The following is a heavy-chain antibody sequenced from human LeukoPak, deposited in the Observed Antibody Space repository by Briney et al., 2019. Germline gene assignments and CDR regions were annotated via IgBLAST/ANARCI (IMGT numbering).Heavy chain of an antibody. CDR2: INPSGGST. D-gene: IGHD4-17*01. CDR1: GYTFINYG. Sequence: ASVKVSCKASGYTFINYGISWVRQAPGQGLEWMGIINPSGGSTSYAQKFQGRVTMTRDTSTSTVYMELSSLRSEDTAVYYCARDRWTTVTTSGCFDYWGQGTLVTVSS. J-gene: IGHJ4*02. CDR3: ARDRWTTVTTSGCFDY. V-gene: IGHV1-46*01.